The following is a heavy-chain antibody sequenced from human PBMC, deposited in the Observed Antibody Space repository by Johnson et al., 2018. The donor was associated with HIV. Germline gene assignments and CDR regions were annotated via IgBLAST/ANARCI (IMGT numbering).Heavy chain of an antibody. Sequence: QVLLVESGGGVVQPGGSLRLSCAASGFTFSSYGMHWVRQAPGKGLEWVAVISYDGSNKYYADSVKGRFTISRDNSKNSLYLQMNSLRAEDTALYYCATDVYGAREWRPAFDIWGQGTMVTVSS. D-gene: IGHD4-17*01. V-gene: IGHV3-30*19. CDR1: GFTFSSYG. CDR2: ISYDGSNK. J-gene: IGHJ3*02. CDR3: ATDVYGAREWRPAFDI.